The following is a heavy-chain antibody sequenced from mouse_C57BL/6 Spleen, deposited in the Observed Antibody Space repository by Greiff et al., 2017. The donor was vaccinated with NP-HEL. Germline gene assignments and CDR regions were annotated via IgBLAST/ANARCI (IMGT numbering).Heavy chain of an antibody. Sequence: QVQLQQPGAELVRPGSSVKLSCKASGYTFTSYWMHWVKQRPIQGLEWIGNIDPSDSETHYNQKFKDKATLTVDKSSSTAYMQLSSLTSEDSAVYYCATMVTTWGYAMDYWGQGTSVTVSA. CDR2: IDPSDSET. CDR1: GYTFTSYW. J-gene: IGHJ4*01. V-gene: IGHV1-52*01. CDR3: ATMVTTWGYAMDY. D-gene: IGHD2-2*01.